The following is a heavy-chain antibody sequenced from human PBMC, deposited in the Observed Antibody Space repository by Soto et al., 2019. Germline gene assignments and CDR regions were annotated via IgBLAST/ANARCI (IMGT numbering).Heavy chain of an antibody. Sequence: QVQLVESGGGVVQPGRSLRLSCAASGFTFSSYGMHWVRQAPGKGLEWVAVISYDGSNKYYADSVKGRFTISRDNSKNTLYLQMNSLRAEDTAVYYCAKEAHTGYYDLWSGYSYYFDYWGQGTLVTVSS. D-gene: IGHD3-3*01. CDR1: GFTFSSYG. CDR3: AKEAHTGYYDLWSGYSYYFDY. V-gene: IGHV3-30*18. CDR2: ISYDGSNK. J-gene: IGHJ4*02.